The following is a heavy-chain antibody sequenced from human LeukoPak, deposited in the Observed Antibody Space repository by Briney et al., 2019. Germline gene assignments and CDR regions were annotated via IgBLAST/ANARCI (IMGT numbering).Heavy chain of an antibody. Sequence: SETLSLTCAVSGYSISSGYYWGWIRQPPGKGLVWIGSVYHSGSTYYNPSLKSRVTISVDTSKNQFSLKLSSVTAADTAVYYCARHGNYYDTSQSDPWGQGTLVTVSS. V-gene: IGHV4-38-2*01. CDR3: ARHGNYYDTSQSDP. CDR2: VYHSGST. CDR1: GYSISSGYY. D-gene: IGHD3-22*01. J-gene: IGHJ5*02.